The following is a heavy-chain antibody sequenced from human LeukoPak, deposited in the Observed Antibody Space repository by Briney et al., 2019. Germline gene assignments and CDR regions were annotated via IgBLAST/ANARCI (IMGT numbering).Heavy chain of an antibody. V-gene: IGHV3-30-3*01. CDR1: GFTFSSYA. CDR3: ARSSPSVGVVITSDAFDI. Sequence: GGSLRLSCAASGFTFSSYAMHWVRQAPGKGLEWVAVISYDGSNKYYADSVKGRFTISRDNSKNTLYLQMNGLRAEDTAVYYCARSSPSVGVVITSDAFDIWGQGTMVTVSS. D-gene: IGHD3-22*01. J-gene: IGHJ3*02. CDR2: ISYDGSNK.